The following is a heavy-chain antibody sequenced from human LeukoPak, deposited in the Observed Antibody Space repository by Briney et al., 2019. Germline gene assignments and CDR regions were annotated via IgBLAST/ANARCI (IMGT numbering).Heavy chain of an antibody. CDR2: INPNSGGT. J-gene: IGHJ3*02. Sequence: ASVKVSCKASGYTFTSYDINWVRQATGQGLEWMGRINPNSGGTNYAQKFQGRVTMTRDTSISTAYMELSRLRSDDTAVYYCARGGHDIGGKGKRVTVSS. CDR3: ARGGHDI. CDR1: GYTFTSYD. V-gene: IGHV1-2*06. D-gene: IGHD3-10*01.